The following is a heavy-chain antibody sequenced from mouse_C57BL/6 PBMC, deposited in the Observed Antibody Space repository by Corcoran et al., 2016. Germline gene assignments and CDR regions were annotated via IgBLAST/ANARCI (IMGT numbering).Heavy chain of an antibody. D-gene: IGHD1-1*02. CDR1: GYAFSSYW. CDR3: ARWGYGPPRGTCFAD. J-gene: IGHJ3*01. Sequence: QVQLQQSGAELVKPGASVKISCKASGYAFSSYWMNWVKQRPGKGLEWIGQLSPGDGDTNYNGKFKGKATLTADKSSSTAYMQLISLTSEDSAVYFCARWGYGPPRGTCFADWGQGMLVTVSA. CDR2: LSPGDGDT. V-gene: IGHV1-80*01.